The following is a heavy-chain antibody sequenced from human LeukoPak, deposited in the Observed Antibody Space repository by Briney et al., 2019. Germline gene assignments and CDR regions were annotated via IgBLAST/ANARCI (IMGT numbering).Heavy chain of an antibody. D-gene: IGHD3-16*01. Sequence: KSGGSLRLSCAASGFTFSNVWMNWVRQAPGKGLEWVGRIRSKTHGEAIDYAAPVRGRFTISRDDSKNTLYLQLNSLRAEDTAVYYCAKESPVHGGFDYWGQGTLVTVSS. CDR2: IRSKTHGEAI. V-gene: IGHV3-15*07. J-gene: IGHJ4*02. CDR3: AKESPVHGGFDY. CDR1: GFTFSNVW.